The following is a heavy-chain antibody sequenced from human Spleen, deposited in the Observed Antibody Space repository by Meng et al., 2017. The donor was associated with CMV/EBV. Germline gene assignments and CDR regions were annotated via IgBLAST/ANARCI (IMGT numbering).Heavy chain of an antibody. CDR3: AKARNYDYYGMDV. J-gene: IGHJ6*02. Sequence: GGSLRLSCTVSGGSISSSSYYWGWIRQPPGKGLEWVAFIRYDGSNKYYADSVKGRFTISRDNSKNTLYLQMNSLRAEDTAVYYCAKARNYDYYGMDVWGQGTTVTVSS. CDR2: IRYDGSNK. CDR1: GGSISSSSYY. V-gene: IGHV3-30*02.